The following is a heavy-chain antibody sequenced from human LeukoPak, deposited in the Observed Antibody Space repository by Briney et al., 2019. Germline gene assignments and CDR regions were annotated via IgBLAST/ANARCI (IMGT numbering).Heavy chain of an antibody. CDR3: ARPPVRGVTNWFDP. CDR1: GFTFSSYS. CDR2: ISSSSSYI. V-gene: IGHV3-21*01. J-gene: IGHJ5*02. Sequence: GGSLRLSCAASGFTFSSYSMNWVRQAPGKGLEWVSSISSSSSYIYYADSVKGRFTISRNNAKNSLYLQMNSLRAEDTAVYYCARPPVRGVTNWFDPWGQGTLVTVSS. D-gene: IGHD3-10*01.